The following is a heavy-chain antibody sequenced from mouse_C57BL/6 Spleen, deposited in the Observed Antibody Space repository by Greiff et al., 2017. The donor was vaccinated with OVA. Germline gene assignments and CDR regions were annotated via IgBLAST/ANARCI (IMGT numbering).Heavy chain of an antibody. J-gene: IGHJ2*01. CDR3: ARDPFYYDYDVFDY. Sequence: EVHLVESGPGLVKPSQSLSLTCSVTGYSITSGYYWNWIRQFPGNKLEWMGYISYDGSNNYNPSLKNRISITRDTSKNQFFLKLNSVTTEDTATYYCARDPFYYDYDVFDYWGQGTTLTVSS. D-gene: IGHD2-4*01. CDR1: GYSITSGYY. CDR2: ISYDGSN. V-gene: IGHV3-6*01.